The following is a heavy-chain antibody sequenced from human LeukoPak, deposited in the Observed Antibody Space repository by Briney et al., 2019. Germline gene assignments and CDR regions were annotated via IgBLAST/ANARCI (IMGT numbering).Heavy chain of an antibody. D-gene: IGHD5-18*01. J-gene: IGHJ6*04. CDR1: GGTFSSYA. CDR2: IIPIFGTA. Sequence: SVKVSCKASGGTFSSYAISWVRQAPGQGLEWMGGIIPIFGTANYAQKFQGRVTITADESTSTAYMELSSLRSEDTAVYYCARSGYSYGCTGPYGMDVWGKGTTVTVSS. V-gene: IGHV1-69*13. CDR3: ARSGYSYGCTGPYGMDV.